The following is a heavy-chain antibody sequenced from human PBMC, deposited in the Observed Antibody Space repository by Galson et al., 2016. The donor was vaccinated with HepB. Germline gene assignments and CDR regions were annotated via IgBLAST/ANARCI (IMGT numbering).Heavy chain of an antibody. D-gene: IGHD1-26*01. CDR3: ARTRGSYFDY. Sequence: SVKVSCKASGGTFSNYAISWVRQAPGQGLEWMGGIIPILGTAESTQKFQGRVTITADKSTGTAYMELNSLKSEDTAIYYCARTRGSYFDYWGQGTLVTVSS. J-gene: IGHJ4*02. CDR1: GGTFSNYA. V-gene: IGHV1-69*10. CDR2: IIPILGTA.